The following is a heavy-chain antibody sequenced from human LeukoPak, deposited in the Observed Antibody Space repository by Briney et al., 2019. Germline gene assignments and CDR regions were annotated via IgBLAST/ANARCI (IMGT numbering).Heavy chain of an antibody. Sequence: GGSLRLSCAASGFTFSSYAMSWVRQAPGKGLEWVGRIKSRSDNGTTDYAAPVKGRFTISRDDSKNTLYLQLNSLKTGDTAAYYCTTDYYYYGMDVWGQGTTVTVSS. J-gene: IGHJ6*02. CDR3: TTDYYYYGMDV. CDR2: IKSRSDNGTT. CDR1: GFTFSSYA. V-gene: IGHV3-15*01.